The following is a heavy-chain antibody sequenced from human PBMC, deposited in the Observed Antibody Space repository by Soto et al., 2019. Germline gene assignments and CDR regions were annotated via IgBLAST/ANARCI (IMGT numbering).Heavy chain of an antibody. Sequence: PVGALRLSCAASGFTFSTYSMSWVRQAPGKGLEWVSSITTSSSNIYYADSVKGRFTISRDNAKNSLYLQMDSLRAEDTAIYYCARDLYGDYDDDYWGQGTLVTVSS. CDR3: ARDLYGDYDDDY. CDR2: ITTSSSNI. CDR1: GFTFSTYS. V-gene: IGHV3-21*01. J-gene: IGHJ4*02. D-gene: IGHD4-17*01.